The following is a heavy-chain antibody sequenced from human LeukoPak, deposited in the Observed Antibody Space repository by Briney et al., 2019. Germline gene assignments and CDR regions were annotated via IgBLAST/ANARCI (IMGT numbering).Heavy chain of an antibody. CDR2: VNPGGGGT. D-gene: IGHD2-21*02. CDR3: ARVESCGGDCYYFDF. V-gene: IGHV1-46*01. CDR1: GYTFTSNY. Sequence: GASVKVSCKASGYTFTSNYIHWVRQAPGQGLESMGIVNPGGGGTSYAPKFQGRVTMTRDTSTTTVYMDLSSLRSEDTAVYYCARVESCGGDCYYFDFWGQGTLVVVSS. J-gene: IGHJ4*02.